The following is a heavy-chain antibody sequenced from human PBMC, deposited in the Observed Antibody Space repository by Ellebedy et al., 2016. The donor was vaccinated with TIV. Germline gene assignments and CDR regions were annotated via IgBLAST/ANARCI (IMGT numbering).Heavy chain of an antibody. CDR2: IYYSGST. J-gene: IGHJ6*03. CDR1: GDSISPYY. Sequence: SETLSLTXTVSGDSISPYYWSWMRQPPGKRLEWIGYIYYSGSTNYNPSLKSRVILSVDRSKNQFSLKLTSVTAADTAVYYCARDRSDGEFWGGTDYYMDVWGTGTTVTVSS. V-gene: IGHV4-59*01. D-gene: IGHD3-3*01. CDR3: ARDRSDGEFWGGTDYYMDV.